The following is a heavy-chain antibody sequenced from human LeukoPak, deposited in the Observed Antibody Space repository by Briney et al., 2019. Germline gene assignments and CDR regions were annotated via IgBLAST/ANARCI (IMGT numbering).Heavy chain of an antibody. V-gene: IGHV1-18*01. CDR3: ARGGDGYNWGYYYYYMDV. Sequence: ASVKVSCKASGYTFTNYGISWVRQAPGQGLEWMGWISAYNGNTNYAQKLQGRVTMTTDTSTSTAYMELRSLRSDDTAVYYCARGGDGYNWGYYYYYMDVWGKGTTVTVSS. D-gene: IGHD5-24*01. CDR1: GYTFTNYG. CDR2: ISAYNGNT. J-gene: IGHJ6*03.